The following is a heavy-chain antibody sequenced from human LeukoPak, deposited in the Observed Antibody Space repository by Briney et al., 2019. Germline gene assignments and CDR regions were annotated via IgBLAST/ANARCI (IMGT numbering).Heavy chain of an antibody. D-gene: IGHD3-3*01. CDR1: GLSSSSYW. Sequence: GCMTLSCPVYGLSSSSYWMSWVRQAHGGGREWVATIMQEGSEKYYGDPVKGRFTICRDNAKNSLYLQLKRLRAEGTAVYYCARVGSESYDFWSGYYGEYYYYMDVWGKGTTVTVSS. J-gene: IGHJ6*03. V-gene: IGHV3-7*04. CDR2: IMQEGSEK. CDR3: ARVGSESYDFWSGYYGEYYYYMDV.